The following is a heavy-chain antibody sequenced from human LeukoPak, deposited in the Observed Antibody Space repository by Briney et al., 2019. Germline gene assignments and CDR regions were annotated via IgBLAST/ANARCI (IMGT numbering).Heavy chain of an antibody. J-gene: IGHJ6*03. CDR3: ARDAPDKDSSGWYFVYYTDV. V-gene: IGHV1-46*01. CDR1: GYTFTTHY. D-gene: IGHD6-19*01. CDR2: INPSGTTT. Sequence: ASVKVSCKASGYTFTTHYMHWVRQAPGQGLEWMGLINPSGTTTNYAQKFRGRVTMTRDLSTSTDYMELSSLRSDDTAVYYCARDAPDKDSSGWYFVYYTDVWGKGTTVTVSS.